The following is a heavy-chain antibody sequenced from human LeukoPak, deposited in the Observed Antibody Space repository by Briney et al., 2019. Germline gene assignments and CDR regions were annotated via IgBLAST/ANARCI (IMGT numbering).Heavy chain of an antibody. D-gene: IGHD1-26*01. CDR1: GGTFSSYA. CDR2: IIPILGIA. J-gene: IGHJ6*02. CDR3: ARGIVGANGYYYGMDV. V-gene: IGHV1-69*04. Sequence: SVKVSCKASGGTFSSYAISWVRQAPGQGLEWMGRIIPILGIANYAQKFQGRVTITADKSTSTAYMELSSLRSEDTAVYYCARGIVGANGYYYGMDVWGQGTTVTVSS.